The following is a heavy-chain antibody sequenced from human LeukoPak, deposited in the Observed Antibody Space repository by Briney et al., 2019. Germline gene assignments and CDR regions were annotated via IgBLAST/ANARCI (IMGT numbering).Heavy chain of an antibody. Sequence: GGSLRLSCAASGFTFSTYEMHWVRQAPGKGLEWVSYISSSGSTIYYADSVKGRFTISRGHTKNSLYLQMNSLRAEDTAVYYCAKDHGSSDWYYFDYWGQGTLVTVSS. CDR1: GFTFSTYE. CDR3: AKDHGSSDWYYFDY. J-gene: IGHJ4*02. D-gene: IGHD6-13*01. V-gene: IGHV3-48*03. CDR2: ISSSGSTI.